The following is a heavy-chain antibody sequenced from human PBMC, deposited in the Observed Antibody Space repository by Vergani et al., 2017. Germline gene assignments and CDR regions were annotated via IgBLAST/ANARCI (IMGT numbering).Heavy chain of an antibody. CDR3: TRHVPCGDGACLHFDH. CDR2: INPIDSKI. D-gene: IGHD2-21*01. CDR1: ESSFISNE. J-gene: IGHJ4*02. Sequence: EVMLVPSGAEVKKPGESLTISCKYSESSFISNEIAWVRQMSGKGLQWMGNINPIDSKIAYSPSFQGQAIMSLDKSITTAYLQWRSLKASDTAIYYCTRHVPCGDGACLHFDHWGQGTQVTVSS. V-gene: IGHV5-51*01.